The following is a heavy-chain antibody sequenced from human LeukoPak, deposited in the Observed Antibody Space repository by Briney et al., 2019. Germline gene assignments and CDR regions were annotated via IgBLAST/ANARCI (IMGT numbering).Heavy chain of an antibody. CDR2: IYSGGST. J-gene: IGHJ4*02. CDR3: ARGYSGYDLPYFDY. V-gene: IGHV3-53*01. CDR1: GFTVSSNY. D-gene: IGHD5-12*01. Sequence: GGSLRLSCAASGFTVSSNYMSWVRQAPGMGLEWVSVIYSGGSTYYADSVKGRFTISRDNSKNTLYLQMNSLRAEDTAVYYCARGYSGYDLPYFDYWGQGTLVTVSS.